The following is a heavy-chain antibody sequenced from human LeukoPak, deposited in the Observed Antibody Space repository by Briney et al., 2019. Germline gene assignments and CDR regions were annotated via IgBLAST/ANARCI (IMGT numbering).Heavy chain of an antibody. CDR2: IYHSGST. D-gene: IGHD6-13*01. V-gene: IGHV4-39*01. CDR1: GDSISNTHYY. Sequence: SETLSLTCSVSGDSISNTHYYWAWIRQPPGKGLEWIGSIYHSGSTYYNPSLKSRVTISVDTSKNQFSLRLSSVTAADTAVYYCARLHSTHSSNSWGQGTLVTVSS. J-gene: IGHJ4*02. CDR3: ARLHSTHSSNS.